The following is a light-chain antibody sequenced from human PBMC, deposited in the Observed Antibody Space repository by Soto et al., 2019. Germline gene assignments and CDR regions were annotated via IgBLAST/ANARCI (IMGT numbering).Light chain of an antibody. CDR2: DVN. V-gene: IGLV2-11*01. CDR1: SSDVGGYNY. CDR3: CSYAGSYTSGV. J-gene: IGLJ1*01. Sequence: QSVLTQPRSVSGSPGQSVTISCTGTSSDVGGYNYVSWYQQHPGKAPKLMIYDVNKRPSGVPDRFSGSKSGNTASLTISGLQAEDEADYYCCSYAGSYTSGVFGTGTKVTVL.